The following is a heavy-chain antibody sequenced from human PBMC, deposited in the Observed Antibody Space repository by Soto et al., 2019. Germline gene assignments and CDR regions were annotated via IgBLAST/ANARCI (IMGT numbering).Heavy chain of an antibody. J-gene: IGHJ4*02. V-gene: IGHV1-69*01. CDR3: ARESTLGITGTLFDY. CDR2: IIPIFGTA. Sequence: QVQLVQSGAEVKKPGSSVKVSCKASGGTFSSYAISWVRQAPGQGLEWMGGIIPIFGTANYAQNFQGRVTITADDSTSTAYRELSSLRSKDTAVYYCARESTLGITGTLFDYWGQGTLVTVSS. D-gene: IGHD1-20*01. CDR1: GGTFSSYA.